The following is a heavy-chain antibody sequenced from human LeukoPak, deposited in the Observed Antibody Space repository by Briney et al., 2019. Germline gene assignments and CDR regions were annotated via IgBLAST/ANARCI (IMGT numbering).Heavy chain of an antibody. CDR2: IIPIFGTA. J-gene: IGHJ5*02. CDR1: GGTLSSYA. CDR3: ARDKAYYDFWSGYLNWFDP. V-gene: IGHV1-69*05. Sequence: ASVKVSCKASGGTLSSYAISWVRQAPGQGLEWMGRIIPIFGTANYAQKLQGRVTITTDESTSTAYMEMSSLRSEDTAVYYCARDKAYYDFWSGYLNWFDPWGQGTLVTVSS. D-gene: IGHD3-3*01.